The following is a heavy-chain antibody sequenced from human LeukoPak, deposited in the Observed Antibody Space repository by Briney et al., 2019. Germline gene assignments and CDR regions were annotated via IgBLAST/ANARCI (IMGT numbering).Heavy chain of an antibody. J-gene: IGHJ4*02. V-gene: IGHV6-1*01. D-gene: IGHD6-13*01. Sequence: SQTLSLTCAISGDIISSNSAAWNWIRQSPARGFEWLVRTYYRSNLYNDYAGSVKSRITINPDTSKNQFSLQLNSVTPEDTAVYYCAREGSMGSSWLVSFDYWGQGTLVTVSS. CDR2: TYYRSNLYN. CDR1: GDIISSNSAA. CDR3: AREGSMGSSWLVSFDY.